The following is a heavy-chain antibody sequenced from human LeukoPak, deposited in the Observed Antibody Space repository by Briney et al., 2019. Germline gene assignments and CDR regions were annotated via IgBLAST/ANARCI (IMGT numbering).Heavy chain of an antibody. CDR1: GFTFSSYA. Sequence: AGGSLRLSCAASGFTFSSYAMHWVRQAPGKGLEWVAVISYDGSNKYYADSVKGRFTISRDNSKNTLYLQMNSLRAEDTAVYYCARGSSGWTWGQGTLVTVSS. CDR3: ARGSSGWT. J-gene: IGHJ5*02. D-gene: IGHD6-19*01. CDR2: ISYDGSNK. V-gene: IGHV3-30*01.